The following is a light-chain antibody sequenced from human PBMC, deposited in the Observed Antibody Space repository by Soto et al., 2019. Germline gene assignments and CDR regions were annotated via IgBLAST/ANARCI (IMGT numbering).Light chain of an antibody. CDR3: AAWDDSLNAVL. CDR1: SSNIGSNT. J-gene: IGLJ2*01. V-gene: IGLV1-44*01. CDR2: SNN. Sequence: QSVLTQPPSASGTPGQRVTISCSGSSSNIGSNTVIWYQQLPGTAPKLLIYSNNQRPSGVPDRFSGSKSGTSTSLAISGLQYEDEADYYCAAWDDSLNAVLFGGGTKLTVL.